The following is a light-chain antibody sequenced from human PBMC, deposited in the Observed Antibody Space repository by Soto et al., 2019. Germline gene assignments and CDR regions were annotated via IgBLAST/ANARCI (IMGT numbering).Light chain of an antibody. Sequence: IQMTQSPSSVSAYVGERVHISCRASEDINSRLAWYRQKPGNAPKLLIYAAFILQSGVPSRFSGYGSGTDFTLTISRLEPEDFAVYYCQQYDNSPITFGQGTRLEIK. CDR1: EDINSR. CDR2: AAF. CDR3: QQYDNSPIT. V-gene: IGKV1-12*01. J-gene: IGKJ5*01.